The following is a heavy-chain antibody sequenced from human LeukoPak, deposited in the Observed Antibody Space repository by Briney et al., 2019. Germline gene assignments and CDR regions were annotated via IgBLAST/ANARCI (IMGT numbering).Heavy chain of an antibody. V-gene: IGHV3-23*01. CDR1: GFTFSSYV. J-gene: IGHJ4*02. CDR2: ISVSGGST. CDR3: AKGDTTGSSWYGGGLDS. D-gene: IGHD6-13*01. Sequence: GGSLRLSSAASGFTFSSYVMTWVRQAPGKGLEWVSSISVSGGSTYYTDSVKGRFTISRDNSKNTLYLQMNSRRAEDTAVYYCAKGDTTGSSWYGGGLDSWGQGTLVTVSS.